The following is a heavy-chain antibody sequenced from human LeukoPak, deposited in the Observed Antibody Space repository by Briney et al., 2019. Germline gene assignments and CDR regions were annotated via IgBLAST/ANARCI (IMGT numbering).Heavy chain of an antibody. J-gene: IGHJ5*02. D-gene: IGHD3-10*01. Sequence: SETLSLTCTVSGGYISSSTYYWGWIRQPPGKGLEWIGSIYYSGSTYYNPSLKSRVTISVDTSKNQFSLKLSSVTAADTAVYYCARGRGEGRGISMIRGVRAPSYNWFDPWGHGTPVIVSS. V-gene: IGHV4-39*07. CDR1: GGYISSSTYY. CDR3: ARGRGEGRGISMIRGVRAPSYNWFDP. CDR2: IYYSGST.